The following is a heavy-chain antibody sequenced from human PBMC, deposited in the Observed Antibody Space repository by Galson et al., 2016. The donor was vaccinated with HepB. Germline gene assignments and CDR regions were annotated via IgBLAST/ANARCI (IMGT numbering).Heavy chain of an antibody. J-gene: IGHJ4*02. V-gene: IGHV3-64D*06. CDR3: VKAQGETNFDRLFSIY. CDR2: VSTDGHTT. D-gene: IGHD3-9*01. Sequence: SLRLSCAASRFTFSNYAMHWVRQAPGKGLEYVSGVSTDGHTTLYADSVKGRFTISRDNSKNTLYIQMSSLRPEDTAVYYCVKAQGETNFDRLFSIYWGQGTLVTVSS. CDR1: RFTFSNYA.